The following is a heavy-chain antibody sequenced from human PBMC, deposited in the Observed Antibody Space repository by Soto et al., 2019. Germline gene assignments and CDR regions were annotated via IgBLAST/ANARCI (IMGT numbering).Heavy chain of an antibody. D-gene: IGHD3-10*01. CDR2: IYYIGST. V-gene: IGHV4-31*03. CDR3: ARFYMVRGVMGAFDI. CDR1: GGSISSGGYY. J-gene: IGHJ3*02. Sequence: PSETLSLTCTVSGGSISSGGYYWSWIRQHPGKGLEWIGYIYYIGSTYYNPSLKSRVSISVDTSKNQFSLKLSSVTAADTAVYYCARFYMVRGVMGAFDIWGQGTTVTVSS.